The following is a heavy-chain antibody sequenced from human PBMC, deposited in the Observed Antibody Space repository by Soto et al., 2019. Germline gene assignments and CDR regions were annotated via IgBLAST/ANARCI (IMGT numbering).Heavy chain of an antibody. D-gene: IGHD4-17*01. CDR1: GGTFSSYT. J-gene: IGHJ4*02. V-gene: IGHV1-69*02. Sequence: SVKVSCKASGGTFSSYTISWVRQAPGQGLEWMGRIIPILGIANYAQKFQGRVTITADKSTSTAYMELSSLRSEDTAVYYCARGPMTTVTQVDYWGQGTLVTVSS. CDR2: IIPILGIA. CDR3: ARGPMTTVTQVDY.